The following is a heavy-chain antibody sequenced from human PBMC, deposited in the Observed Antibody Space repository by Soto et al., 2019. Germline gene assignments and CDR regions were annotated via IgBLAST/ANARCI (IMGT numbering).Heavy chain of an antibody. CDR3: ARGNDSSGYYDAFDI. V-gene: IGHV4-61*01. D-gene: IGHD3-22*01. J-gene: IGHJ3*02. CDR2: IYYSGST. CDR1: GGSVSSGSYY. Sequence: SETLSLTCTVSGGSVSSGSYYWSWIRQPPGKGLEWIGYIYYSGSTNYNPSLKSRVTISVDTSKNQFSLKLSSVTAADTAVYYCARGNDSSGYYDAFDIWGQGTMVTVSS.